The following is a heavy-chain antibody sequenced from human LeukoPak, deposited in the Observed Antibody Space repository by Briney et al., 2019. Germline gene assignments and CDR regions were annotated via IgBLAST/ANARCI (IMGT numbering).Heavy chain of an antibody. V-gene: IGHV3-21*01. D-gene: IGHD1-26*01. CDR1: GFTFSSYS. Sequence: GGSLRLSCAASGFTFSSYSMNWVRQAPGKGLEWVSSISSSSSYIYYADSVKGRFTISRDNAKNSLYLQMNSLRAEDTAVYYCARGSGSYFAFNIWGQGTMVTVSS. J-gene: IGHJ3*02. CDR2: ISSSSSYI. CDR3: ARGSGSYFAFNI.